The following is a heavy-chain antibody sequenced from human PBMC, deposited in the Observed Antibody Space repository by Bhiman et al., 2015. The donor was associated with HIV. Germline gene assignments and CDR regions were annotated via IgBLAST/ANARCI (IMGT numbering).Heavy chain of an antibody. D-gene: IGHD6-19*01. Sequence: EVKLVQSGGGLVQPGGSLRLSCAASGFSFSTYEMNWVRQAPGKGLEWVSYSDASGTTIYYADSVKGRFTISRDNAKKSLFLQMKSLRVEDTGVYYCAREGGYSSGWYGDHFDSWGQGTLVTVSS. J-gene: IGHJ5*01. CDR1: GFSFSTYE. CDR3: AREGGYSSGWYGDHFDS. CDR2: SDASGTTI. V-gene: IGHV3-48*03.